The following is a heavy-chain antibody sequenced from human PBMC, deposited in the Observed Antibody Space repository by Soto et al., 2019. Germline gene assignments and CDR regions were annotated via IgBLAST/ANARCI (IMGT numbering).Heavy chain of an antibody. CDR2: ISGSGGST. CDR3: AKDTDFWSGYYYYYYMDV. D-gene: IGHD3-3*01. Sequence: EVQLLESGGGLVQPGGSLRLSCAASGFTFSSYAMSWVRQAPGKGLEWVSAISGSGGSTYYADSVKGRFTISRDNSKKTLYLEMNSLRAEDTAVYYCAKDTDFWSGYYYYYYMDVWGKGTTVTVSS. CDR1: GFTFSSYA. V-gene: IGHV3-23*01. J-gene: IGHJ6*03.